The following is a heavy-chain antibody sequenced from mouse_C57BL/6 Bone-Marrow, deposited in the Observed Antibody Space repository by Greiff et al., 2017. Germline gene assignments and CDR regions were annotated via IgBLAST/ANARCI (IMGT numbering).Heavy chain of an antibody. CDR1: GYTFTSYW. V-gene: IGHV1-64*01. CDR3: ARSRGIYYGLYDYAMDY. Sequence: QVQLQQPGAELVKPGASVKLSCKASGYTFTSYWMHWVKQRPGQGLEWIGMIHPNSGSTNYNEKFKSKATLTVDKCSSTAYMQLSSLTSEDSAFYYCARSRGIYYGLYDYAMDYWGQGTSVTVSS. D-gene: IGHD2-2*01. J-gene: IGHJ4*01. CDR2: IHPNSGST.